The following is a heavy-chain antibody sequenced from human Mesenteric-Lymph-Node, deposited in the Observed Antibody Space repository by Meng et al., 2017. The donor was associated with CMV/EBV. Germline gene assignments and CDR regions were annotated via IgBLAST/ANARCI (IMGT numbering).Heavy chain of an antibody. D-gene: IGHD6-19*01. CDR3: ARTPLAVVPYDY. Sequence: QASGYTFTSYGISWVRQAPGQGLEWMGWINPYNGNKNYAQKLQDRLTMTTDTSTNTAYMELRSLRSDDTAVYYCARTPLAVVPYDYWGQGTLVTVSS. CDR1: GYTFTSYG. V-gene: IGHV1-18*04. CDR2: INPYNGNK. J-gene: IGHJ4*02.